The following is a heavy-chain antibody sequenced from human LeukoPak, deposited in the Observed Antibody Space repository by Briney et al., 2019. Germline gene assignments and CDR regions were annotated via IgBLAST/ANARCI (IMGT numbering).Heavy chain of an antibody. D-gene: IGHD6-19*01. V-gene: IGHV1-2*02. J-gene: IGHJ6*03. CDR2: INPYSGDT. CDR1: GYTFTGYY. CDR3: ARDGWYKSYMDV. Sequence: ASVKVSCKASGYTFTGYYVHWVRQAPGQGLEWMGWINPYSGDTNYVQKFQGRVTMTRDMSTSTVYMELSSLRSEDTAVYYCARDGWYKSYMDVWGKGTTVIVSS.